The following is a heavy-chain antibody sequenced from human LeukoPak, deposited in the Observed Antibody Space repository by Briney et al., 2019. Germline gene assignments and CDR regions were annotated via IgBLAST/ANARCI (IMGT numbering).Heavy chain of an antibody. CDR1: GVSIRSNNYY. D-gene: IGHD3-10*01. Sequence: SETLSLTCTVSGVSIRSNNYYWAWVRQPPGKGLEWIGSIYYTGGTYYNPSLKSRLTVSVDTSKNQFSPKLSSVTAADTAVFYCARQGTFGSGSYPNWFDPWGQGTLVTVSS. V-gene: IGHV4-39*01. CDR2: IYYTGGT. J-gene: IGHJ5*02. CDR3: ARQGTFGSGSYPNWFDP.